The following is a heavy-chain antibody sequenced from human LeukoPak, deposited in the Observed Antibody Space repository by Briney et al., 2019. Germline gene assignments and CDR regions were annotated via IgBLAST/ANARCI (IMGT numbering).Heavy chain of an antibody. J-gene: IGHJ4*02. CDR2: ISYDGSNK. Sequence: GGSLRLSCAASGYTFSSYAMHWVRQAPGKGLEWVAVISYDGSNKYYADSVKGRFTIPRDNSKNTLYLQMNSLRAEDTAVYYCARAAPGSPLDDWGQGTLVTVSS. CDR1: GYTFSSYA. CDR3: ARAAPGSPLDD. D-gene: IGHD1-26*01. V-gene: IGHV3-30-3*01.